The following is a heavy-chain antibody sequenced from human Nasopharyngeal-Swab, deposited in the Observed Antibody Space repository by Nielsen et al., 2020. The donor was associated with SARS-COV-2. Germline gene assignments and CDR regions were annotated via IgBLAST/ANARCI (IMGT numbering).Heavy chain of an antibody. CDR3: ARDDYVWGSYRYREYNWFDP. J-gene: IGHJ5*02. CDR2: ISSSSSYI. CDR1: GFTFSSYA. Sequence: GESLKISCAASGFTFSSYAMSWVRQAPGKGLEWVSAISSSSSYIYYADSVKGRFTISRDNAKNSLYLQMNSLRAEDTAVYYCARDDYVWGSYRYREYNWFDPWGQGTLVTVSS. D-gene: IGHD3-16*02. V-gene: IGHV3-21*01.